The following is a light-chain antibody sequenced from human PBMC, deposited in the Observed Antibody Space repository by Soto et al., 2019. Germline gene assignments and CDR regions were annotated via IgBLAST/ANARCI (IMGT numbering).Light chain of an antibody. CDR1: QDINNY. Sequence: DIQMTQSPSSLSASVGDRVTITCQASQDINNYLNWYQQKPGKAPKLLIYDASNLETGVPSRFSGSGSGTDFTLTISILQSEDIATYYCQQHASLYTFGQGTKLEIK. CDR2: DAS. CDR3: QQHASLYT. V-gene: IGKV1-33*01. J-gene: IGKJ2*01.